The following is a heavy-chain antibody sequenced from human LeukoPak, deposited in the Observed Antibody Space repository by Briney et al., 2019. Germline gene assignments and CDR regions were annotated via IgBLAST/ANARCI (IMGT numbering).Heavy chain of an antibody. Sequence: PGTSLRLSCAASGFTLSSCGMHWVRQAPGKGLEWVAVITYDGITTYFDDSVKGRFTISRDTSKSMLYLQMNSLRPEDTAVYYCVKEQSSGNYRTADLWDQGTLVTVSS. J-gene: IGHJ4*02. D-gene: IGHD3-10*01. CDR1: GFTLSSCG. CDR2: ITYDGITT. CDR3: VKEQSSGNYRTADL. V-gene: IGHV3-30*18.